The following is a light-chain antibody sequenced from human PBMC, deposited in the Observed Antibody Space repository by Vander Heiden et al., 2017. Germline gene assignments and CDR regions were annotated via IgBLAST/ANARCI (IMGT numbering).Light chain of an antibody. CDR2: AAS. CDR3: QQRYSTHHT. J-gene: IGKJ2*01. CDR1: QSISSY. Sequence: DIQLTQSPSSLYASVGDRVTITCRASQSISSYLKWYQQKPGKAPKRLIYAASSLQSGVPSRFSGSGSGTDFTLTISSLQPEDFATYYCQQRYSTHHTFGEGTKLEIK. V-gene: IGKV1-39*01.